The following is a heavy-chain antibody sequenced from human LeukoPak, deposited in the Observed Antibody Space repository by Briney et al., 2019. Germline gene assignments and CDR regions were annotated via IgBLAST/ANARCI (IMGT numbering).Heavy chain of an antibody. CDR3: AKDHYNYIWGTYEFDH. Sequence: GGSLRLSCAASGFTFSSYGMHWVRQAPGKGLEWVAVISYDGNNKFYADSVKGRFTISRDNSKNTLYLQMNSLRAEDTAVYYCAKDHYNYIWGTYEFDHWGQGTLVTVSS. J-gene: IGHJ4*02. CDR1: GFTFSSYG. D-gene: IGHD3-16*01. V-gene: IGHV3-30*18. CDR2: ISYDGNNK.